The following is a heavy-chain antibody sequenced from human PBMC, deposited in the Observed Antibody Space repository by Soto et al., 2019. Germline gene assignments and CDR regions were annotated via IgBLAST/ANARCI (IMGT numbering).Heavy chain of an antibody. J-gene: IGHJ6*03. CDR3: AAPHSPISHYDYIWGSYRNYMDV. Sequence: SVKVSCKASGFTFTSSAMQWVRQARGQRLEWIGWIVVGSGNTNYAQKFQERVTITRDMSTSTAYMELSSLRSEDTAVYYCAAPHSPISHYDYIWGSYRNYMDVWGKGTTVTVSS. CDR1: GFTFTSSA. D-gene: IGHD3-16*01. CDR2: IVVGSGNT. V-gene: IGHV1-58*02.